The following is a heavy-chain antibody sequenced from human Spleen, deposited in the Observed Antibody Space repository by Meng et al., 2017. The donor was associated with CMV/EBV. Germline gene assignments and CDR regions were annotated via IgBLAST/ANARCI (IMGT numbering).Heavy chain of an antibody. CDR2: IKQDGSEK. CDR3: ARERQYCNSDICYRTGGFDY. CDR1: GFTFGNFW. D-gene: IGHD2/OR15-2a*01. J-gene: IGHJ4*02. V-gene: IGHV3-7*01. Sequence: GESLKISCAASGFTFGNFWMSWVRQAPGKGLEWVANIKQDGSEKYYVDSVKGRFTLSRDNAKNSLYLQMNSLRPEDTAVYYCARERQYCNSDICYRTGGFDYWGQGTLVTVSS.